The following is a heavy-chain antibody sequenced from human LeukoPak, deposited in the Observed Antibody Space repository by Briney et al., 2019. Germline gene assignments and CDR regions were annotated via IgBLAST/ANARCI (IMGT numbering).Heavy chain of an antibody. CDR1: EFTFSSYS. CDR3: TQNNY. V-gene: IGHV3-48*01. Sequence: GGSLRLSCAASEFTFSSYSMNWVRQAPGKGLEWVSYITNSGNSKSYADSVKGRFTISRDNTKNSLYLQMNGLRAEDTAVYYCTQNNYWGQGALVTVSS. CDR2: ITNSGNSK. J-gene: IGHJ4*02.